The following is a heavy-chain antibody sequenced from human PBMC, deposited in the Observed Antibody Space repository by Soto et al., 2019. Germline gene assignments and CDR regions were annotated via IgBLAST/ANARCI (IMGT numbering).Heavy chain of an antibody. V-gene: IGHV3-15*07. CDR1: DFTFSNAW. J-gene: IGHJ6*02. Sequence: GGSLRLSCAASDFTFSNAWMNWVRQAPGKGLEWVGRIKIKTDGETTDYAASVKGRFTMSRDDSKNTLYLYMNSLRTEDTAVYYCTTDRSVAGTDYYHYGIDFSGQGTTVTVSS. CDR3: TTDRSVAGTDYYHYGIDF. CDR2: IKIKTDGETT. D-gene: IGHD6-19*01.